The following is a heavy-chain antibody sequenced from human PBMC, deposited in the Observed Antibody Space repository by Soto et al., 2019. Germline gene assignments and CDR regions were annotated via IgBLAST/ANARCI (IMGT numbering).Heavy chain of an antibody. V-gene: IGHV3-23*01. J-gene: IGHJ6*02. D-gene: IGHD6-25*01. CDR3: TKDTGYLSMDA. Sequence: PWGSLRLSCAASGFTFDTNAIWFFRHSPGKGLEWVSSISGTGSRTYYADSVKGRFTIARDNSKNTVSLQMNNLRAEDTGLYYCTKDTGYLSMDAWGQGTTVTVSS. CDR2: ISGTGSRT. CDR1: GFTFDTNA.